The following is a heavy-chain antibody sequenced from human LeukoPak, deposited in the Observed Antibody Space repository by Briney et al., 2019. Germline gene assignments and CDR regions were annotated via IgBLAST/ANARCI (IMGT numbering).Heavy chain of an antibody. D-gene: IGHD2/OR15-2a*01. V-gene: IGHV4-59*01. CDR3: ARGPLWLHYFDY. Sequence: KPSETLSLTCTVSGGSISSYYWSWIRQPPGKGLEWIGYIYYSGSTNYNPSLKSRVTISVDTSKNQFSLKLSSVTAADTAVYYCARGPLWLHYFDYWGQGTLVTVSS. J-gene: IGHJ4*02. CDR2: IYYSGST. CDR1: GGSISSYY.